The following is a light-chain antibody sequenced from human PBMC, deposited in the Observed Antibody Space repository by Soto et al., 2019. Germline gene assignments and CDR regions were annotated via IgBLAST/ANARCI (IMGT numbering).Light chain of an antibody. Sequence: ILMTQSPATLSVSPGERATLSCRASQSVSSNLAWYQQRPGQAPRLLIYGASTRATGIPARFSGSGSGTEFTLTINSLQSEDFAVYFCQQYNDLSTFGQGTKLEIK. V-gene: IGKV3-15*01. J-gene: IGKJ2*01. CDR2: GAS. CDR1: QSVSSN. CDR3: QQYNDLST.